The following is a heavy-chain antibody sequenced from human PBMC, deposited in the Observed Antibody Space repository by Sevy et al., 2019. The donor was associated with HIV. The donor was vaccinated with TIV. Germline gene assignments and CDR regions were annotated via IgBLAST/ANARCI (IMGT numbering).Heavy chain of an antibody. CDR2: LSFGCGRI. CDR3: AREGCTGPHDH. V-gene: IGHV3-23*01. J-gene: IGHJ4*02. D-gene: IGHD2-8*02. Sequence: GGSLRLSCVASGFNFNIYSMSWVRQAPGKGLEWVSTLSFGCGRINHADSVQGRFTMSREDSKKTVYLEMNSLRAEDTSVYYCAREGCTGPHDHWGQGTLVTVSS. CDR1: GFNFNIYS.